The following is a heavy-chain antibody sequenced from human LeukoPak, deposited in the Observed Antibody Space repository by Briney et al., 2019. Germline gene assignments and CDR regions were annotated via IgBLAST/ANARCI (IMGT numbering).Heavy chain of an antibody. CDR3: ARKGRFYSNYFMDV. V-gene: IGHV7-4-1*02. Sequence: ASVKVSCKASGYTFTSYAMNWVRQAPGQGLEWMGWINTNTGNPTYVQGFTGRFVFSLDTSVSTAYLQISSLKTEDTAVYYCARKGRFYSNYFMDVWGKGTTVTVSS. J-gene: IGHJ6*03. D-gene: IGHD3-16*01. CDR2: INTNTGNP. CDR1: GYTFTSYA.